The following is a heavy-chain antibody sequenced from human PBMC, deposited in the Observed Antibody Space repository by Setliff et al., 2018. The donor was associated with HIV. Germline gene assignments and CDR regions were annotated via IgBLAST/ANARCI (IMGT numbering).Heavy chain of an antibody. J-gene: IGHJ4*02. Sequence: PSETLSLTCTVSGGSISSGSYYWSWVRQPPGKGLEWIGYIYYTGSTNYNPSLKSRLTISVDTSKNQFSLKLRSVTAADTAVYYCARDPPGYGDSNDYWGQGTLVTVS. CDR3: ARDPPGYGDSNDY. V-gene: IGHV4-61*01. CDR2: IYYTGST. CDR1: GGSISSGSYY. D-gene: IGHD4-17*01.